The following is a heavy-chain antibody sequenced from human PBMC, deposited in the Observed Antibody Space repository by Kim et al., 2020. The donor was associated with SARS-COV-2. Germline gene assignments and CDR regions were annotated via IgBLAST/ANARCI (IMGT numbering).Heavy chain of an antibody. D-gene: IGHD6-13*01. CDR2: INPKSGGT. V-gene: IGHV1-2*02. Sequence: ASVKVSCKASGYSFTDFYVNWVRQTPGQGLEWVGWINPKSGGTNYAERFKGRVSMTRDTSINTAYLDVRRLGSDDTAVYYCARKTVGLQQLTLDYWGQGTRVPVSA. CDR3: ARKTVGLQQLTLDY. CDR1: GYSFTDFY. J-gene: IGHJ4*02.